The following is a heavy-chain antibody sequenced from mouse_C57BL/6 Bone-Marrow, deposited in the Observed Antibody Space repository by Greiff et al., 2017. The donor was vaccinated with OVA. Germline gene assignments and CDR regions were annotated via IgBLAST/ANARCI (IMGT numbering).Heavy chain of an antibody. J-gene: IGHJ4*01. CDR2: IDPSDSYT. CDR3: ARNSMTTGAMDY. Sequence: QVQLQQPGAELVMPGASVKLSCKASGYTFTSYWMHWVKQRPGQGLEWIGEIDPSDSYTNYNQKFKGKSTLTVDKSSSTAYLQLSSLTPAASAVYYCARNSMTTGAMDYWGQGTSVTVSS. D-gene: IGHD2-13*01. CDR1: GYTFTSYW. V-gene: IGHV1-69*01.